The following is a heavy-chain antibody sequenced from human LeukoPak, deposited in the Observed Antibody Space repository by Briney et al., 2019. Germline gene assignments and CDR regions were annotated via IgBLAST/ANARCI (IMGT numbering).Heavy chain of an antibody. V-gene: IGHV3-49*04. CDR2: IRSKAYGGTT. CDR3: ASEARPGPFDY. D-gene: IGHD6-6*01. J-gene: IGHJ4*02. Sequence: GGSLRLSCTASGFTFGDYSMNWVRQAPGKGLEWVGFIRSKAYGGTTDYAASVKGRFTISRDNSKNTLYLQMNSLRAEDTAVYYCASEARPGPFDYWGQGTLVTVSS. CDR1: GFTFGDYS.